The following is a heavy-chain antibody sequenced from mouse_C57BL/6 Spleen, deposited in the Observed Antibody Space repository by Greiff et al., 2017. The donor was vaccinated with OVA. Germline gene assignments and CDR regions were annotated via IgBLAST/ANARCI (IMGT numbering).Heavy chain of an antibody. V-gene: IGHV1-22*01. CDR2: INPNNGGT. CDR1: GYTFTDYN. D-gene: IGHD2-1*01. CDR3: AGPGGNYRRVFDY. J-gene: IGHJ2*01. Sequence: VQLQQSGPELVKPGASVKMSCKASGYTFTDYNMHWVKQSHGKSLEWIGYINPNNGGTSYNQKFKGKATLTVNKSSGTAYMELRSLTSEDSAVYYCAGPGGNYRRVFDYWGQGTTLTVSS.